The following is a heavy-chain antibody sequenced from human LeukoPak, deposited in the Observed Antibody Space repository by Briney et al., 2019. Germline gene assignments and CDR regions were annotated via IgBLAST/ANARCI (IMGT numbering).Heavy chain of an antibody. V-gene: IGHV4-39*01. J-gene: IGHJ2*01. Sequence: SETLSLTCTVSGGSISSSSYYWGWIRQPPGKGLEWIGSIYYSGSTYYNPSLKSRVTISVDTSKNRFSLKLSSVTAADTAVYYCARGAPDFDLWGRGTLVTVSS. D-gene: IGHD3-16*01. CDR3: ARGAPDFDL. CDR1: GGSISSSSYY. CDR2: IYYSGST.